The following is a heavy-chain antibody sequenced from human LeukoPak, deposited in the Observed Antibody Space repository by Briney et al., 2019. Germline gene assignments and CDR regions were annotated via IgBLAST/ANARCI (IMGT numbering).Heavy chain of an antibody. D-gene: IGHD4-11*01. CDR1: GFTFSHYG. CDR3: AKDAPRGFDYSNSLQN. CDR2: IWSDGSDK. Sequence: GGSLRLSCAASGFTFSHYGMHWVRQTPGAGLEWVAVIWSDGSDKYYAKSVKGRFTISRDNSKNSLFLQMNSLRAEDTAVYYCAKDAPRGFDYSNSLQNWGRGILVTVSS. J-gene: IGHJ1*01. V-gene: IGHV3-33*06.